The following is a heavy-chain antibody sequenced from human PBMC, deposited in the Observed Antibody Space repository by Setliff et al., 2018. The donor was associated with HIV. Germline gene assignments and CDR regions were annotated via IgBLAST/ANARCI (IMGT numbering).Heavy chain of an antibody. D-gene: IGHD6-19*01. J-gene: IGHJ6*02. V-gene: IGHV5-51*01. CDR2: IYPGDSDT. CDR3: ARLGSGWSDSYYYAMDI. Sequence: GESLKISCKGSGYSFTSYWIGWVRQMPGKGLEWMGIIYPGDSDTRYSPSFQGQVTISADTSTSTAYMELRSLRSDDTAVYFCARLGSGWSDSYYYAMDIWGQGTTVTVSS. CDR1: GYSFTSYW.